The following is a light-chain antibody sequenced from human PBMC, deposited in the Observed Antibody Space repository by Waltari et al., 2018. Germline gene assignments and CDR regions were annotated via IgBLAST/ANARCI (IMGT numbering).Light chain of an antibody. CDR3: SVWDDSLNGVI. V-gene: IGLV1-44*01. Sequence: QSVLTQPPSASGTPGQRVTISCSGGSSNIGRNTVNWYQHVPGTAPKLLIYYNNRRPSGVPDRFSGSMSDTSASLAISGLQSEDEATYYCSVWDDSLNGVIFGGGTNLAVL. CDR1: SSNIGRNT. CDR2: YNN. J-gene: IGLJ2*01.